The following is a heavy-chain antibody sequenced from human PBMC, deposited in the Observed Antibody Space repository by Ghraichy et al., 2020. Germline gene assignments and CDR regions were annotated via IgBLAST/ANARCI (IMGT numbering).Heavy chain of an antibody. CDR1: GFTFSSYS. D-gene: IGHD4-17*01. CDR2: ISSSSSYI. V-gene: IGHV3-21*01. Sequence: GGSLRLSCAASGFTFSSYSMNWVRQAPGKGLEWVSSISSSSSYIYYADSVKGRFTISRDNAKNSLYLQMNSLRAEDTAVYYCARDLGDYGDLPGFDYWGQGTLVTVSS. J-gene: IGHJ4*02. CDR3: ARDLGDYGDLPGFDY.